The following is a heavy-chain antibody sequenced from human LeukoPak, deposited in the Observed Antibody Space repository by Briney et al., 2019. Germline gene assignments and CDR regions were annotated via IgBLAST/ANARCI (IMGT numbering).Heavy chain of an antibody. CDR1: GFTFTTYS. V-gene: IGHV3-21*01. CDR2: ISSTSDYI. J-gene: IGHJ4*02. Sequence: GGTLRLSCAASGFTFTTYSMNWVRQAPGKGLEWVSSISSTSDYIYYADSLKGRFTISRDNAKNSLYLQMNSLRAKDTAVYYCAREEEDYYDSGTYYFDFWGQGTLVTVSS. D-gene: IGHD3-10*01. CDR3: AREEEDYYDSGTYYFDF.